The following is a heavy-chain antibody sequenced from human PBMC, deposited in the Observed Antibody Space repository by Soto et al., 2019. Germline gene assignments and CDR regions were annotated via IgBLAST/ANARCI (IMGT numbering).Heavy chain of an antibody. Sequence: SETLSLTCTVSGGPIGSSSYYWGWIRQPPGKGLEWIGSIYYSGSTYYNPSLKSRVTISVDTSKNQFSLKLSSVTAADTAVYYCARPQSIAAPNEGWFDPWGQGTLVTVSS. J-gene: IGHJ5*02. CDR3: ARPQSIAAPNEGWFDP. D-gene: IGHD6-6*01. V-gene: IGHV4-39*01. CDR2: IYYSGST. CDR1: GGPIGSSSYY.